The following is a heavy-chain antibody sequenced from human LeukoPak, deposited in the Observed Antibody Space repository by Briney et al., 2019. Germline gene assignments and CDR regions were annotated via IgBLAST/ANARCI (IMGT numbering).Heavy chain of an antibody. D-gene: IGHD1-26*01. Sequence: SETLSLTCTVSGGSISSYYWSWIRQPPGKGLEWIGYIYYSGSTNYNPSLKSRVTISVDTSKNQFSLKLSSVTAADTAVYYCARASGSSDFGYWGQGALVTVSS. J-gene: IGHJ4*02. CDR2: IYYSGST. CDR1: GGSISSYY. CDR3: ARASGSSDFGY. V-gene: IGHV4-59*01.